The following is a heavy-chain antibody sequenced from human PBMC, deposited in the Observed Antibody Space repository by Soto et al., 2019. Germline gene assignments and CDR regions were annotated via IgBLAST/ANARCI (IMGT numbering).Heavy chain of an antibody. V-gene: IGHV4-59*12. D-gene: IGHD2-8*02. CDR2: VYYSGST. J-gene: IGHJ4*02. CDR3: ARDKITGLFDY. CDR1: GGSISGYY. Sequence: SETLSLTCTVSGGSISGYYWSWIRQPPGKGLEWIGWVYYSGSTNYNPSLKSRVTISVDTSKNQFSLKLTSVTAADTAVYYCARDKITGLFDYWGQGTLVTVSS.